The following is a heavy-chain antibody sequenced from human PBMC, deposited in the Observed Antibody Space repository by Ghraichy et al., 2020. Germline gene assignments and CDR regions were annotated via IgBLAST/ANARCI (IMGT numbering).Heavy chain of an antibody. Sequence: GGSLRLSCAASGFTFSSYSMNWVRQAPGKGLEWVSSISSSSSYIYYADSVNGRFTISRDNAKNSLYLQMNSLRAEDTAVYYCARAQNWNDVAFDIWGQGTMVTVSS. CDR3: ARAQNWNDVAFDI. CDR2: ISSSSSYI. CDR1: GFTFSSYS. J-gene: IGHJ3*02. V-gene: IGHV3-21*01. D-gene: IGHD1-1*01.